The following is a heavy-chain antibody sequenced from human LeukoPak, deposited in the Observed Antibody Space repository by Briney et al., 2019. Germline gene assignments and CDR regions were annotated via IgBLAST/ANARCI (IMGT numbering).Heavy chain of an antibody. CDR2: ISSGSSYI. CDR1: GFTFSDYY. V-gene: IGHV3-11*03. J-gene: IGHJ4*02. Sequence: GGSLRLSCAASGFTFSDYYMSWIRQAPGKGLEWVSSISSGSSYIFYADSVKGRFTISRDNAKNSLYLQMSSLRAEDTAVYYCAKQAPVVQVYWGQGTLVTVSS. CDR3: AKQAPVVQVY. D-gene: IGHD2-15*01.